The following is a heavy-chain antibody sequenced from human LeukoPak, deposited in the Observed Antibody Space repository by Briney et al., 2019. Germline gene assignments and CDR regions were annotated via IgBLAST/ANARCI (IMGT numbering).Heavy chain of an antibody. J-gene: IGHJ6*02. D-gene: IGHD2-8*02. CDR2: IYTRGST. CDR3: ATDGRRWGTYYYGMDV. CDR1: GGSIIRYY. Sequence: TSETLSLTCTVLGGSIIRYYWGWIRHPARKGLEWIGGIYTRGSTNYNPSLTSRVTMSVDTSKNQFSLKLSSVTAADTAVYYCATDGRRWGTYYYGMDVWGQGTTVTVSS. V-gene: IGHV4-4*07.